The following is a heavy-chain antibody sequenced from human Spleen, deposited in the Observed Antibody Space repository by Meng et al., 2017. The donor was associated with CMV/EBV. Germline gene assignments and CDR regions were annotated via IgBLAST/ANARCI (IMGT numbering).Heavy chain of an antibody. V-gene: IGHV4-59*01. D-gene: IGHD2-2*02. CDR3: ATVPGLGYCSSTSCYTGGY. J-gene: IGHJ4*02. Sequence: SETLSLTCTVSGGSISSYYWSWIRQPPGKGLEWIGYIYYSGSTNYNPSLKSRVTMSVDTSKNQFSLKLSSVTAADTAVYYCATVPGLGYCSSTSCYTGGYWGQGTLVTVSS. CDR2: IYYSGST. CDR1: GGSISSYY.